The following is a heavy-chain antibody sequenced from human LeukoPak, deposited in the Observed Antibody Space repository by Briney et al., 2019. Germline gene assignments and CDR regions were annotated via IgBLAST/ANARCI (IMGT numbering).Heavy chain of an antibody. J-gene: IGHJ3*02. CDR1: GFTFSNYN. Sequence: GGSLRLSYAASGFTFSNYNMHWVRQAPGKGLEWVAFIRYDGSNKYYADSVKGRFTISRDNSRNTLYLQMNSLRAEDTAVYYCAKIQRGYSYGDAFDIWGQGTMVTVSS. D-gene: IGHD5-18*01. CDR3: AKIQRGYSYGDAFDI. CDR2: IRYDGSNK. V-gene: IGHV3-30*02.